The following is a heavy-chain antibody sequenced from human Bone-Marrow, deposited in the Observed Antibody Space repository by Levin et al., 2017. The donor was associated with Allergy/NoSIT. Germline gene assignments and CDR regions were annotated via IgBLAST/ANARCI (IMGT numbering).Heavy chain of an antibody. CDR1: GYSFTSYW. J-gene: IGHJ4*02. CDR3: ARQYSSSWDLDY. V-gene: IGHV5-10-1*01. Sequence: GESLKISCKGSGYSFTSYWISWVRQMPGKGLEWMGRIDPSDSYTNYSPSFQGHVTISADKSISTAYLQWSSLKASDTAMYYCARQYSSSWDLDYWGQGTLVTVSS. D-gene: IGHD6-13*01. CDR2: IDPSDSYT.